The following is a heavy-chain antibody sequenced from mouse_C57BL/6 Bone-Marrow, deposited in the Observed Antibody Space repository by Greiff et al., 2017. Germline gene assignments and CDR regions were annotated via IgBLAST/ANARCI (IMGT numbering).Heavy chain of an antibody. J-gene: IGHJ3*01. CDR1: GFNIKDDY. CDR2: IDPENGDT. V-gene: IGHV14-4*01. CDR3: TTSGFAY. Sequence: EVQLQESGAELVRPGASVKLSCTASGFNIKDDYMHWVKQRPEQGLEWIGWIDPENGDTEYASKFQGKATRTADTSSNTAYLQLSSLTSEDTAVYYCTTSGFAYWGQGTLVTVSA.